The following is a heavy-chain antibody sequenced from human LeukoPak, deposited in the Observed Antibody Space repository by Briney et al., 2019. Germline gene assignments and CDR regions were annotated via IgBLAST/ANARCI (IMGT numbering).Heavy chain of an antibody. J-gene: IGHJ4*02. Sequence: GASVKVSCKASGYTFTNFYIHWVRQAPGQGLEWMGWIHPTSGDTKYAQKFQGRVTMTSDPSTTTAYMELSRLRSDDTAVYYCAREVAYFADWGQGTLVTVSS. CDR3: AREVAYFAD. CDR2: IHPTSGDT. D-gene: IGHD5-12*01. V-gene: IGHV1-2*02. CDR1: GYTFTNFY.